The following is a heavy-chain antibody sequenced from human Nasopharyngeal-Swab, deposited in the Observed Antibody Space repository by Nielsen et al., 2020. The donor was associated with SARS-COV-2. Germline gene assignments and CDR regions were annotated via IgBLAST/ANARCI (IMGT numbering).Heavy chain of an antibody. V-gene: IGHV3-7*01. CDR2: IKQDGSEK. CDR1: GFTFSSYW. Sequence: GESLKISCAASGFTFSSYWMSWVRQAPGKGLEWVANIKQDGSEKYYVDSVKCRFTISRDNAKNSLYLQMNSLRAEDTAVYYCASERWLQASFDYWGQGTLVTVSS. CDR3: ASERWLQASFDY. D-gene: IGHD5-24*01. J-gene: IGHJ4*02.